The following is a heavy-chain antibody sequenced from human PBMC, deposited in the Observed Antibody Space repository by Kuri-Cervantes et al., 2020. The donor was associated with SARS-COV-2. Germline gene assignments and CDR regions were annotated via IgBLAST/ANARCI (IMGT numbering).Heavy chain of an antibody. J-gene: IGHJ4*02. Sequence: SVKVSCEASGGTFSSYAISWVRQAPGQGLEWMGGIIPILGIANYAQNFQGRVTITADKSTNTAYMELSSLRSEDTAVYYCAGGADESSLGYFFIRLRNWGQGTLVTVSS. CDR2: IIPILGIA. D-gene: IGHD3-22*01. CDR3: AGGADESSLGYFFIRLRN. V-gene: IGHV1-69*10. CDR1: GGTFSSYA.